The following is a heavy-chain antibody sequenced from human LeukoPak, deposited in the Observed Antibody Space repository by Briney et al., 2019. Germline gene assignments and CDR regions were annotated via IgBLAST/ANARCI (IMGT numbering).Heavy chain of an antibody. V-gene: IGHV3-53*01. CDR3: ASGFTIFGVVAHFDY. J-gene: IGHJ4*02. CDR2: IYSGGST. CDR1: GFTVSSNY. Sequence: PGGSPRLSCAASGFTVSSNYMSWVCPAPGKGLERVSVIYSGGSTYYADSVKGRFTISRDNSMNTLYLQMNGLRAEDTAVYYCASGFTIFGVVAHFDYWGQGTLVTVSS. D-gene: IGHD3-3*01.